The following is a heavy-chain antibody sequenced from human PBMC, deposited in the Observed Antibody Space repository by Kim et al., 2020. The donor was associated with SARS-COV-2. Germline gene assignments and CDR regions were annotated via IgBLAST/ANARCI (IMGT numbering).Heavy chain of an antibody. CDR2: ISGSGGST. V-gene: IGHV3-23*01. J-gene: IGHJ4*02. CDR3: AKDSHYGSGYNFHY. D-gene: IGHD3-10*01. CDR1: GFTFSSYA. Sequence: GGSLRLSCAASGFTFSSYAMSWVRQAPEKGLEWVSAISGSGGSTYYADSVKGRFTISRDISKNTLYLQMNSLRAEDTAVYYCAKDSHYGSGYNFHYWGQGTLVTVSS.